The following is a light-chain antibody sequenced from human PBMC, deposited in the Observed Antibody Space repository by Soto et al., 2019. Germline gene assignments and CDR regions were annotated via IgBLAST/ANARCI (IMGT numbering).Light chain of an antibody. Sequence: DIRMTQSPSTLSASVGDRVTITCRASQGISGWLAWYQQKPGKAPKLLIYDASSLESGVPSRFSGSGSGTEFTLTISSLRPDDFATYYCQQYNSYWSCGQGTKVEIK. J-gene: IGKJ1*01. CDR3: QQYNSYWS. CDR1: QGISGW. CDR2: DAS. V-gene: IGKV1-5*01.